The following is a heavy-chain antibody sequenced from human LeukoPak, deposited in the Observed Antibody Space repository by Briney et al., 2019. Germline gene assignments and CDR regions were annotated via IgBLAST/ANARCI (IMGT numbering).Heavy chain of an antibody. J-gene: IGHJ4*02. V-gene: IGHV3-30*03. CDR3: ARDPHYGELDC. CDR1: GFTFSYYG. CDR2: TSSDGSNK. Sequence: GGSLRLSCAASGFTFSYYGMHWVRQAPGKGLEWVAVTSSDGSNKYYADSVKGRFTISRDNSKNTLYLQMNSLRAEDTAVYYCARDPHYGELDCWGQGILVTVSS. D-gene: IGHD4-17*01.